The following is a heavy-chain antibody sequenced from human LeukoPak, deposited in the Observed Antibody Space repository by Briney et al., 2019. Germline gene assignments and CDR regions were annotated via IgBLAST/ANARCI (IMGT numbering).Heavy chain of an antibody. Sequence: SETLSLTCAVYGGSFSGYYWSWIRQPPGKGLEWIGEINHSGSTNYNPSLKSRVTISVDTSKNQFSPKLSSVTAADTAVYYCARTAAAAPFDYWGQGTLVTVSS. V-gene: IGHV4-34*01. CDR1: GGSFSGYY. CDR2: INHSGST. D-gene: IGHD6-13*01. CDR3: ARTAAAAPFDY. J-gene: IGHJ4*02.